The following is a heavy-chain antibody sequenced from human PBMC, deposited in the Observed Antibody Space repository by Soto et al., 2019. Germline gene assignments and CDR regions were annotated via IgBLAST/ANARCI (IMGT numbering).Heavy chain of an antibody. CDR1: GGTFSNYT. D-gene: IGHD4-17*01. CDR2: IIPILDIA. CDR3: ARDVGLGPVTVSTHVDY. V-gene: IGHV1-69*08. Sequence: QVQLVQSGAEVKKPGSSVKVSCKASGGTFSNYTITWVRQAPGQGLEWMGRIIPILDIANYAKKLQGRVHIHADKSTRTAYMELRSLRSEDTAVYDCARDVGLGPVTVSTHVDYWGQGTLVIVSS. J-gene: IGHJ4*02.